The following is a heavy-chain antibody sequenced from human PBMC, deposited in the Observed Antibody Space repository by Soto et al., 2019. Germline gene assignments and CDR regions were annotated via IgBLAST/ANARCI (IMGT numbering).Heavy chain of an antibody. V-gene: IGHV4-4*02. CDR2: IYHSGST. D-gene: IGHD3-10*01. CDR3: ASRGVYYFDY. CDR1: GGSISSINW. Sequence: PSETLSLACAVSGGSISSINWWSWVRQPPGKGLEWIGEIYHSGSTNYNPSLKSRVTISVDTSKNQFSLKLSSVTAADTAVYYCASRGVYYFDYWGQGTLVTVSS. J-gene: IGHJ4*02.